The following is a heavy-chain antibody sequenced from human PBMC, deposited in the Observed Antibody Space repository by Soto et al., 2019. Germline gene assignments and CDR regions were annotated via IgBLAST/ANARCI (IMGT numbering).Heavy chain of an antibody. Sequence: GGSLRLSCAASGFIVSNSYMSWVRQAPGKGLEWVSILYSGGTTYYADSVKGRFTFSRDNAANTVFLQMNNLRVEDTAVYYCVRDRGGSYWLDPWGQGTPVTVSS. V-gene: IGHV3-53*01. D-gene: IGHD1-26*01. CDR2: LYSGGTT. CDR1: GFIVSNSY. J-gene: IGHJ5*02. CDR3: VRDRGGSYWLDP.